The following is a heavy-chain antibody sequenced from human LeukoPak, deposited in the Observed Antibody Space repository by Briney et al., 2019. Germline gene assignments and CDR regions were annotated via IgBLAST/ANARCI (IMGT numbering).Heavy chain of an antibody. D-gene: IGHD5-12*01. J-gene: IGHJ4*02. CDR2: ISYDGSNK. CDR3: AKDTSPSGYDHFDY. CDR1: GFTFSSYG. Sequence: GGSLRLSCAASGFTFSSYGMHWVRQAPGKGLEWVAVISYDGSNKYYADSVKGRFTISRDNPKNTLYLQMNSLRAEDTAVYYCAKDTSPSGYDHFDYWGQGTLVTVSS. V-gene: IGHV3-30*18.